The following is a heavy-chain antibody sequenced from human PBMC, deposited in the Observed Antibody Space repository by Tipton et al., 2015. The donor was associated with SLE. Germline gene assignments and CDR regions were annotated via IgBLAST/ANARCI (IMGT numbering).Heavy chain of an antibody. D-gene: IGHD2-2*01. J-gene: IGHJ4*02. CDR3: ARRGSSAADHFDY. CDR1: GYRFTSHW. CDR2: IFPGDSDT. V-gene: IGHV5-51*01. Sequence: VQLVQSGAEVKKPRESVKISCEASGYRFTSHWIAWVRQRPGKGLEWMGIIFPGDSDTRYSPSFQGQVSISSGKSLTTAYLQWSNVRASDTAMYYCARRGSSAADHFDYWGQGTLVTVSS.